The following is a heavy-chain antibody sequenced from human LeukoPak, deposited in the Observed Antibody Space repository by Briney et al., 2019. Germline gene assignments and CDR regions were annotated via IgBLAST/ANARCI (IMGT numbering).Heavy chain of an antibody. CDR1: GGSISSGSYY. J-gene: IGHJ5*02. D-gene: IGHD3-22*01. CDR2: IYTSEST. CDR3: ARTAIYYYDSSGYYHNWFDP. Sequence: SSETLSLTRTVSGGSISSGSYYWSWIRQPAGKGLEWIGRIYTSESTNYNPSLKSRVTISVDTSKNQFSLKLSSVTAADTAVYYCARTAIYYYDSSGYYHNWFDPWGQGTLVTVPS. V-gene: IGHV4-61*02.